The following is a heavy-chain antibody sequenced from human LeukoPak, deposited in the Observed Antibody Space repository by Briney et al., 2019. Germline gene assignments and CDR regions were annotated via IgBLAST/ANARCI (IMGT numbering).Heavy chain of an antibody. CDR3: ARSYDFWSGYTILSGYYYYMDV. CDR2: ISSSSSYI. J-gene: IGHJ6*03. D-gene: IGHD3-3*01. V-gene: IGHV3-21*01. CDR1: GFTFSSYS. Sequence: PGGSLRLSCAASGFTFSSYSMNWVRQAPGKGREWGSSISSSSSYIYYADSVKGRFTISRDNAKNSLYLQMNSLRAEDTAVYYCARSYDFWSGYTILSGYYYYMDVWGKGTTVTVSS.